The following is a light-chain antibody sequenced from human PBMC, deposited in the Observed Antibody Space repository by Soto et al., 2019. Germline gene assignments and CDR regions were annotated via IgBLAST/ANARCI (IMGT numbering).Light chain of an antibody. CDR3: QQYNNWPPGT. Sequence: MVKTQSPATLSVSPGERATLSCRASQSVSSNLAWYQQKPGQAPRLLIYGASTRATGIPARFSGSGSGTEFTLTICSLQSEDFAVYYCQQYNNWPPGTFGQGTKVEIK. CDR2: GAS. J-gene: IGKJ1*01. V-gene: IGKV3-15*01. CDR1: QSVSSN.